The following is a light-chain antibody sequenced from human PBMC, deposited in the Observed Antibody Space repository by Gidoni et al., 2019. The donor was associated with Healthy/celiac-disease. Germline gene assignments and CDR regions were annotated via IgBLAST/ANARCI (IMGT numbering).Light chain of an antibody. CDR2: GAS. J-gene: IGKJ1*01. Sequence: EIVLTQSPGTLSLSPGERASQSVSSSYLAWYEQKPGQAPRLLIYGASSRATGIPDRFSGSGSGTDFTLTISRLEPEDVAVYYCQQYGSSPRTFXXXTKVEIK. CDR3: QQYGSSPRT. CDR1: QSVSSSY. V-gene: IGKV3-20*01.